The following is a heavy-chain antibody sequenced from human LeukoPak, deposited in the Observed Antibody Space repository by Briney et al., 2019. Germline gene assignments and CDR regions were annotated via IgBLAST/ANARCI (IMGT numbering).Heavy chain of an antibody. Sequence: PSETLSLTCTVSGGSISSYYWSWIRQPPGKGLEWIGYIYYSGSTNYNPSLKSRVTISVDTSKNQFFLKLSSVTATDKAVYYCARGKVDTAMVKRGYYYYYMDVWGKGTTVTVSS. D-gene: IGHD5-18*01. CDR1: GGSISSYY. CDR2: IYYSGST. V-gene: IGHV4-59*01. CDR3: ARGKVDTAMVKRGYYYYYMDV. J-gene: IGHJ6*03.